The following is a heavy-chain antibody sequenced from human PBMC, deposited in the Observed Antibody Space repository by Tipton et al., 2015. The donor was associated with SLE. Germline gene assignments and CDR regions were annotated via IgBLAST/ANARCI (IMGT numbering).Heavy chain of an antibody. Sequence: LRLSCAVSGYSFNSGYYWGWIRQPPGKGLEWIGSIFYSGSTYYNWSLKSRVTISLDTSKNQFSLKLISVTAADTAVYYCARDEDIVVGSLDIWGQGTMVSVSS. CDR1: GYSFNSGYY. J-gene: IGHJ3*02. CDR3: ARDEDIVVGSLDI. D-gene: IGHD2-15*01. V-gene: IGHV4-38-2*02. CDR2: IFYSGST.